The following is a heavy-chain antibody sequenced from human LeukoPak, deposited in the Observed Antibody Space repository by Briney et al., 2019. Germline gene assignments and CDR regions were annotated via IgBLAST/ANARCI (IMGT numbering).Heavy chain of an antibody. D-gene: IGHD3-22*01. CDR3: ARVDSSGYPGWVLNFDY. Sequence: GGSLRLSCAASGFTFSSYAMSWVRQAPGKGLEWVSAISGSGGSTYYADSVKGRFTISRDNSKNTLYLQMNSLRAEDTAVYYCARVDSSGYPGWVLNFDYWGQGTLVTVSS. CDR2: ISGSGGST. V-gene: IGHV3-23*01. J-gene: IGHJ4*02. CDR1: GFTFSSYA.